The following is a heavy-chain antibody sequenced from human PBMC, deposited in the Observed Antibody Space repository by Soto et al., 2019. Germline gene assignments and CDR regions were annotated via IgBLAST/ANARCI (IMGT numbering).Heavy chain of an antibody. CDR1: GFTFSGYW. V-gene: IGHV3-7*01. CDR3: ARALVVAATHWFDP. D-gene: IGHD2-15*01. J-gene: IGHJ5*02. Sequence: GGSLRLSCAASGFTFSGYWMSWVRQAPGKGLEWVANIKQDGSEKYYVDSVKGRFTISRDNAKNSLYLQMNSLRAEDTAVYYCARALVVAATHWFDPWGQGTLVTVSS. CDR2: IKQDGSEK.